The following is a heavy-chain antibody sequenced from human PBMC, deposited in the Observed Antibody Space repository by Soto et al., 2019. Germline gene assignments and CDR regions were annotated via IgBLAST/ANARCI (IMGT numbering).Heavy chain of an antibody. CDR3: ARHFGGIAAAPIRRPQSTWFDP. Sequence: QLQLQESGPGLVKPSETLSLTCTVSGGSISSSRYYWDWIRQPPGKGLEWIGSMYYSGNTYYNPSLESRVTISLDTSKNQFSLKLNSVTAADTAVYYCARHFGGIAAAPIRRPQSTWFDPWGQGTLVTVSS. V-gene: IGHV4-39*01. CDR2: MYYSGNT. D-gene: IGHD6-13*01. J-gene: IGHJ5*02. CDR1: GGSISSSRYY.